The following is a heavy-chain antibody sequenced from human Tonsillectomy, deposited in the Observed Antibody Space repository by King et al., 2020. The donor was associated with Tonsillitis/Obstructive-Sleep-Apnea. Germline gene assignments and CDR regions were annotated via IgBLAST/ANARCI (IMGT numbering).Heavy chain of an antibody. Sequence: QLVQSGGGVVQPGRSLKLSCTASGFTFSHYAVHWVRQAPGKGLEWVAVISYDGSNKNYADSVKGRFTISRDNSKNTLYLQMNSLRAEDTAVYYCARDIVNVVGVVIISGIAGGGQGTTVT. CDR3: ARDIVNVVGVVIISGIAG. V-gene: IGHV3-30*04. D-gene: IGHD3-3*01. CDR2: ISYDGSNK. J-gene: IGHJ6*02. CDR1: GFTFSHYA.